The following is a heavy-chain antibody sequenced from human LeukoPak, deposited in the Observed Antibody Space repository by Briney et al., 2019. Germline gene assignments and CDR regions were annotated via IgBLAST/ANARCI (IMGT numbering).Heavy chain of an antibody. Sequence: ASVKVSCKASGYTFSHYGISWVRQAPGQGLEWMGWISPFNGNTNYAQKFQGRATMTIDTSTSTAYMELRSLRSEDTAVYYCAREMNDAFDIWGQGTMVTVSS. CDR2: ISPFNGNT. V-gene: IGHV1-18*01. CDR3: AREMNDAFDI. CDR1: GYTFSHYG. J-gene: IGHJ3*02.